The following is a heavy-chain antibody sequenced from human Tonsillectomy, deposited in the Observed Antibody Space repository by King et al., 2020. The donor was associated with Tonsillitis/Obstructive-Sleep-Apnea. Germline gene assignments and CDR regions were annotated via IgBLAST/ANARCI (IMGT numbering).Heavy chain of an antibody. CDR3: ASGDVCSGYYYVSY. V-gene: IGHV4-39*01. D-gene: IGHD3-22*01. CDR2: IFYSGST. Sequence: QLQESGPGLVKPSETLSLTCTVSGVSISSSTYYWGWIRQPPGKGLEWIGSIFYSGSTYYNPSLKSRLTISVDTSKNQFSLKLSSVTAADTAVYYCASGDVCSGYYYVSYWGQGTLVTVSS. CDR1: GVSISSSTYY. J-gene: IGHJ4*02.